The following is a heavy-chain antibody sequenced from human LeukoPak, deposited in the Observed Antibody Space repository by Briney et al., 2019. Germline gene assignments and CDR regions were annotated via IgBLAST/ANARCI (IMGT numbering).Heavy chain of an antibody. CDR2: IKSTRDGGAT. J-gene: IGHJ3*02. CDR1: GFTFKNAW. CDR3: TTDRGLTVTFDAFDI. V-gene: IGHV3-15*01. Sequence: GGSLRLSCEASGFTFKNAWMIWVRQAPGKGPEWVGRIKSTRDGGATEYAAPVKGRFTISRDDSKNTVYLQMNSLKTEDTAVYYCTTDRGLTVTFDAFDIWGQGTMVTVSS. D-gene: IGHD4-17*01.